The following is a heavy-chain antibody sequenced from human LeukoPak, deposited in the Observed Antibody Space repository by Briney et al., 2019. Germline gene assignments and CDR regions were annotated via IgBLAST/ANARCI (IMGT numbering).Heavy chain of an antibody. V-gene: IGHV3-43D*03. CDR2: ISWDGGST. CDR1: GFTFDDYA. CDR3: AGRRLAGDYYFDY. D-gene: IGHD6-19*01. Sequence: PGGSLRLSCAASGFTFDDYAMHWVRQAPGKGLEWVSLISWDGGSTYYADSVKGRFTISRDNSKNTLYLQMNSLRAEDTAVYYCAGRRLAGDYYFDYWGQGTLVTVSS. J-gene: IGHJ4*02.